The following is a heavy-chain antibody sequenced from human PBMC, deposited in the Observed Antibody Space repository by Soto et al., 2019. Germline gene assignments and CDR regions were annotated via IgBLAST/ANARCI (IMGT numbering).Heavy chain of an antibody. Sequence: GGSLRLSCAASGFTFSSYAMSWVRQAPGKGLEWVSAISGSGGSTYYADSVKGRFTISRDNSKNTLYLQMNSLRAEDTAVYYCARYYYGSGSPEPYYGMDVWGQGTTVTVSS. V-gene: IGHV3-23*01. CDR2: ISGSGGST. J-gene: IGHJ6*02. D-gene: IGHD3-10*01. CDR3: ARYYYGSGSPEPYYGMDV. CDR1: GFTFSSYA.